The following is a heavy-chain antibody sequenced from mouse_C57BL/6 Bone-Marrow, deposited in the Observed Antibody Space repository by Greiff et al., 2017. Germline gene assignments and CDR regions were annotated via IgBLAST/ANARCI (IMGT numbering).Heavy chain of an antibody. D-gene: IGHD4-1*01. CDR1: GYTFTSYW. Sequence: QVQLQQPGAELVKPGASVKVSCKASGYTFTSYWMHWVKQRPGQGLEWVGRIHPSDSDTNYNQKFKGKATLNVDKSSSTAYMQLSSLTSEDSAVYYCASTGTGWYFDVWGKGTTVTVSS. J-gene: IGHJ1*03. V-gene: IGHV1-74*01. CDR2: IHPSDSDT. CDR3: ASTGTGWYFDV.